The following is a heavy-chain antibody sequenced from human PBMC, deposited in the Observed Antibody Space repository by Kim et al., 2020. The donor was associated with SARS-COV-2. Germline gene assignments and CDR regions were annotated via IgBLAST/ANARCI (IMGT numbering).Heavy chain of an antibody. CDR2: ISGSGGST. CDR3: AKDRGQWLLFTVGGMDV. J-gene: IGHJ6*02. V-gene: IGHV3-23*01. Sequence: GGSLRLSCAASGFTFSSYAMSWVRQAPGKGLEWVSAISGSGGSTYYADSVKGRFTISRDNSKNTLYLQMNSLRAEDTAVYYCAKDRGQWLLFTVGGMDVWGQGTTVTVSS. CDR1: GFTFSSYA. D-gene: IGHD6-19*01.